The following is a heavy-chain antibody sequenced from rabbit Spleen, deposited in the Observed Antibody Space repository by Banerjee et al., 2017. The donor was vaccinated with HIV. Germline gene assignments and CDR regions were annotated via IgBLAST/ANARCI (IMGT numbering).Heavy chain of an antibody. CDR1: GVSFSVSSY. CDR3: ARDTSSSFSSYGMDL. V-gene: IGHV1S40*01. CDR2: IDSGVSGFT. D-gene: IGHD1-1*01. Sequence: QSLEESGGDLVKPGASLTLTCTASGVSFSVSSYMCWVRQAPGKGLEWIACIDSGVSGFTYYASWAKGRFTISKTSSTTVTLQMTRLTAADTATYFCARDTSSSFSSYGMDLWGPGPLVTVS. J-gene: IGHJ6*01.